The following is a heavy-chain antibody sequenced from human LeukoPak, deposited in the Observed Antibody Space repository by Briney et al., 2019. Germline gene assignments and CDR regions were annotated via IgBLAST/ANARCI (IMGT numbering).Heavy chain of an antibody. CDR2: IWYDGSNI. Sequence: PGRSLRLSCAASGFTFSSYAMHWVRQAPGKGLEWVAVIWYDGSNIYYVDSVKGRFTISRDNSKNTLYLQMDSLRAEDTAVYYCARASYSASSADLDYWGQGTLVTVSS. D-gene: IGHD6-6*01. CDR1: GFTFSSYA. V-gene: IGHV3-33*01. J-gene: IGHJ4*02. CDR3: ARASYSASSADLDY.